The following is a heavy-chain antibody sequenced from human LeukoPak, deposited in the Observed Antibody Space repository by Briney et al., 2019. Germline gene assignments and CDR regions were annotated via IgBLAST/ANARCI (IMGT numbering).Heavy chain of an antibody. V-gene: IGHV3-23*01. CDR1: GFTFTNHG. D-gene: IGHD6-19*01. J-gene: IGHJ4*02. CDR2: VSNRDGSA. CDR3: ASGMAMTGDGPFDF. Sequence: PGGSLRLSCVASGFTFTNHGMDWVRQAPGKGLEWVSGVSNRDGSAYYADSVKGRFSVSRDNSKNTLHLQMNSLRDEDTALYYCASGMAMTGDGPFDFWGQGTRVTVSS.